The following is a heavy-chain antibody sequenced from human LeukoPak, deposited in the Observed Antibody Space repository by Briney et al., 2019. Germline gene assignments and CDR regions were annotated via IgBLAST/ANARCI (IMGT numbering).Heavy chain of an antibody. CDR3: ARATGGGLAY. J-gene: IGHJ4*02. CDR2: ISYSGST. V-gene: IGHV4-59*01. Sequence: SETLSLTCTVSGASLSTYYWSWIRQPPGKGLEWIGYISYSGSTNYNPSLKSRATISVDTSKNQFSLNLSSVTAADTAIYYCARATGGGLAYWGQGTLVTVSS. CDR1: GASLSTYY. D-gene: IGHD3-16*01.